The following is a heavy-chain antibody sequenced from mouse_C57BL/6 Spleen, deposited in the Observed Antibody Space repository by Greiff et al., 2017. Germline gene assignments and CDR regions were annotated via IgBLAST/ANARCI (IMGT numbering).Heavy chain of an antibody. Sequence: VQLQQSGAELMKPGASVKLSCKATGYTFTGYWIAWVKQRPGHGLEWIGEIFPGSGSTNYNEKFKGKATVTADTSANTAYMQLSSLTTEDSAIYYGARSMMGDYDCYFDYWGQGTTLTVSS. CDR2: IFPGSGST. CDR1: GYTFTGYW. V-gene: IGHV1-9*01. J-gene: IGHJ2*01. D-gene: IGHD2-4*01. CDR3: ARSMMGDYDCYFDY.